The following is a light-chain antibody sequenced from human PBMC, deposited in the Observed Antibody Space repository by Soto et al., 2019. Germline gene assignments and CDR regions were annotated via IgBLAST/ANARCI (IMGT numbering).Light chain of an antibody. CDR1: QGINNY. J-gene: IGKJ2*01. CDR3: QQYHNYPYT. Sequence: DIQMTQSPSSLSASLGDRVTITCRANQGINNYLAWFQQKPGIAPKSLIYAASNLQTGVTSLFNGSGSGTDFTLTISSLQPEDFATYYCQQYHNYPYTFGQGTKLEIK. CDR2: AAS. V-gene: IGKV1-16*01.